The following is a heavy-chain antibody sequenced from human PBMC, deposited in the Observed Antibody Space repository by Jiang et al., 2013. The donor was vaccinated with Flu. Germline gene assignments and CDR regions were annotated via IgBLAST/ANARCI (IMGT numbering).Heavy chain of an antibody. Sequence: LLKPSETLSLTCTVSGDSITNYYWSWIRQPPGKGLEWIGYIYYTGNTNYNPSLKSRVTISVDTSKNQFSLKLTSVTAADTAVYYCARRGSSGWYTDPFDYWGQGTLVTVSS. V-gene: IGHV4-59*01. CDR1: GDSITNYY. CDR2: IYYTGNT. D-gene: IGHD6-19*01. J-gene: IGHJ4*02. CDR3: ARRGSSGWYTDPFDY.